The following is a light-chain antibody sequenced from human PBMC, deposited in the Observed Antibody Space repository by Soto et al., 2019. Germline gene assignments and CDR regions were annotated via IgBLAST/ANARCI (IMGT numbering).Light chain of an antibody. CDR3: QQYNTYPYT. Sequence: DIQMTQSPSTLSASVGDRVTITCRASQSISRYLAWYQQKTGKAPKILIYDASMLENGVPTRFSGSGSGTEFTLTISSLQPSDFATYYCQQYNTYPYTFGQGTTLEIK. V-gene: IGKV1-5*01. J-gene: IGKJ2*01. CDR2: DAS. CDR1: QSISRY.